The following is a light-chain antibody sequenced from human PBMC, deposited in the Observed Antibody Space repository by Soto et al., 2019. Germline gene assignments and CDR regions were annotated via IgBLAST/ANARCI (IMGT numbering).Light chain of an antibody. V-gene: IGLV2-14*01. CDR1: SSDVGGYNH. CDR2: EVT. J-gene: IGLJ1*01. CDR3: CSQRNENPYV. Sequence: QSALTQPASVSGSPGQSITISCTGTSSDVGGYNHVSWYQQHPGKAPKVMIYEVTHRPSGVSNRFSGSKSGNTASLTISGLQAEDEADYYCCSQRNENPYVFGTGTKLTVL.